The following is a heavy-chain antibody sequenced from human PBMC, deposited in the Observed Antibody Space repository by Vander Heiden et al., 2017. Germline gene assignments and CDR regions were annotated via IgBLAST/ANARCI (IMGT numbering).Heavy chain of an antibody. V-gene: IGHV3-23*01. CDR2: SRDSGSNT. J-gene: IGHJ1*01. CDR1: GLTLRRHA. D-gene: IGHD3-3*01. CDR3: VPPDFWSGYYLYFQH. Sequence: EVQLLESGGGLVQPGGSLRLPCAVSGLTLRRHAMTRVPQAPGKGLEWVSTSRDSGSNTYYADSVKGRFTISRDNSKNTLYLQMNSLRAEDTAVYYCVPPDFWSGYYLYFQHWGQGTLVTVSS.